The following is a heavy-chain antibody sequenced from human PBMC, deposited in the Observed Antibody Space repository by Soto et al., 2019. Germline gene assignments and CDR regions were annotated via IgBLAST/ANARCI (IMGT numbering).Heavy chain of an antibody. CDR2: VWYDGGNK. Sequence: QVQLVESGGGVVQPGRSLRLSCAASGFTFSSYGMHWVRQAPGKGLEWVALVWYDGGNKYYADSVKGRFTISRDNSKNPLYLQMNSLRAEDTTVYYCVRAAGYSGNDYVYYYGMDVWGQGTTVTVSS. CDR3: VRAAGYSGNDYVYYYGMDV. V-gene: IGHV3-33*01. CDR1: GFTFSSYG. D-gene: IGHD5-12*01. J-gene: IGHJ6*02.